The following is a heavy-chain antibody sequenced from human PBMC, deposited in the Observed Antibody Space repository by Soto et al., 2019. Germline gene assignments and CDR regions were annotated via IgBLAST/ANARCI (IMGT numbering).Heavy chain of an antibody. Sequence: GGSLRLSCAASGFTFSSYGMSWVRQAPGKGLEWVSGISGSGGTTYYADSVKGRFTISRDNPKNTLYLQMNSLRAEDTAVYYCAKEGRYSSSRGYFDYRGQGTVVTVSS. J-gene: IGHJ4*02. D-gene: IGHD6-13*01. V-gene: IGHV3-23*01. CDR3: AKEGRYSSSRGYFDY. CDR1: GFTFSSYG. CDR2: ISGSGGTT.